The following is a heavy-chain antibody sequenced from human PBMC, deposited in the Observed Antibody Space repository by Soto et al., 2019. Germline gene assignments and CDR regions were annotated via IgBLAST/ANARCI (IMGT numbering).Heavy chain of an antibody. Sequence: QVQLQEPGPGLVKPSETLSLTCTVFGGSIRPYYWSWIRQPPGKELEWIGYIYYTGSTNYSPSLKSRVTMSLDTSKNLLSLKLNSVTAADTAVYYCARGSPLSSSFPLDYWGQGSLLAVSS. D-gene: IGHD6-6*01. V-gene: IGHV4-59*12. J-gene: IGHJ4*01. CDR2: IYYTGST. CDR3: ARGSPLSSSFPLDY. CDR1: GGSIRPYY.